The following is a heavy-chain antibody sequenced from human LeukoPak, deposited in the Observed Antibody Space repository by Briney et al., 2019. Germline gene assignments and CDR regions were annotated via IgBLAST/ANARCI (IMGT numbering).Heavy chain of an antibody. J-gene: IGHJ4*02. Sequence: GGSLRLSCAASGFTFSNYWMHWVRQVPGMGLVWVSRIYRDGSNTDYADSVKGRFIISRDNVKNTLYLQMNSLRADDTAVYYCARDGDAYNLDFWGQGALVTVSS. D-gene: IGHD5-24*01. V-gene: IGHV3-74*01. CDR1: GFTFSNYW. CDR2: IYRDGSNT. CDR3: ARDGDAYNLDF.